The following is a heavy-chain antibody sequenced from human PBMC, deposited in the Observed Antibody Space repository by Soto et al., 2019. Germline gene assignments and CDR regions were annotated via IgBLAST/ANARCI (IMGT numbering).Heavy chain of an antibody. D-gene: IGHD2-21*01. CDR1: GFTFSSYA. V-gene: IGHV3-23*01. CDR2: ISGSGGST. CDR3: ATASGEPYDY. Sequence: AGGSLRLSCAASGFTFSSYAMSWVRQAPGKGLEWVSAISGSGGSTYYADSVKGRFTISRDNSKNTLYLQMNSLRAEDTAVYYCATASGEPYDYWGQGTLVTVSS. J-gene: IGHJ4*02.